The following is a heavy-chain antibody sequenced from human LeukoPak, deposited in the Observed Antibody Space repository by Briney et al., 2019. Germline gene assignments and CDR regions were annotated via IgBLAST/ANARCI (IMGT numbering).Heavy chain of an antibody. CDR2: ISGSGGST. V-gene: IGHV3-23*01. CDR3: AKQMSTVTFTPFDY. D-gene: IGHD4-17*01. CDR1: GFTLRRHA. Sequence: GGSLRLSCAASGFTLRRHAMSWVRQAPGKGLEWVSAISGSGGSTDYVDSVKGRFTIYRDNSKNTLYLQMNSLRADDTAVYYCAKQMSTVTFTPFDYWGQGTLVTVSS. J-gene: IGHJ4*02.